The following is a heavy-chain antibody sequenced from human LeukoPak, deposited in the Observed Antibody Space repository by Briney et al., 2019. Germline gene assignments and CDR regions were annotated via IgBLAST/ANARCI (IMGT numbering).Heavy chain of an antibody. V-gene: IGHV4-34*01. CDR1: GGSFSGYY. CDR2: INHSGST. J-gene: IGHJ5*02. Sequence: SETLSLTCAVYGGSFSGYYWSWIRQPPGKGLEWIGEINHSGSTNYNPSLKSRVTISVDTSKNQFSLKLSSVTAADTAVYYCARGYRGNSYHWFDPWGQGTLVTVSS. CDR3: ARGYRGNSYHWFDP. D-gene: IGHD5-18*01.